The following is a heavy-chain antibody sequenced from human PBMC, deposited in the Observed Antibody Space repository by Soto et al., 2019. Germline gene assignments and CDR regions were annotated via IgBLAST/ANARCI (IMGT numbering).Heavy chain of an antibody. CDR1: GYTFTSYD. D-gene: IGHD6-13*01. CDR3: ARSQRRTSAAGAGDY. V-gene: IGHV1-8*01. J-gene: IGHJ4*02. Sequence: QVQLVQSGAEVKKPGASVKVSCKASGYTFTSYDINWVRQATGQGLEWMGWMNPNSGNEGYAKRIQGRVTMTWNTSISTAYMDLSSLRSEDTAVYYCARSQRRTSAAGAGDYWGQGTLVTVSS. CDR2: MNPNSGNE.